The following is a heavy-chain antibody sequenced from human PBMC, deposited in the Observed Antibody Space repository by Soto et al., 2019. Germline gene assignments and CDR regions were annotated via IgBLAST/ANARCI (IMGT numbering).Heavy chain of an antibody. Sequence: ASVKVSCKASGYTFTRYYMQWVRQAPGQGLEWMGIMNPSGGSVSYAQKFQGRITMTRDTSTNTVYMELSSLRNEDTAVYYCTRELRVGTTDHWFDPWGQGTLVTVSS. V-gene: IGHV1-46*03. CDR3: TRELRVGTTDHWFDP. CDR2: MNPSGGSV. D-gene: IGHD1-26*01. J-gene: IGHJ5*02. CDR1: GYTFTRYY.